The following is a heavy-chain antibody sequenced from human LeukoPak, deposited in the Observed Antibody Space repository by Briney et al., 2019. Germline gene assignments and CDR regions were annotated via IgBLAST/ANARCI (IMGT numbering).Heavy chain of an antibody. CDR3: ARDSGDSFDI. J-gene: IGHJ3*02. D-gene: IGHD3-10*01. Sequence: SETPSLTCTVSGGSISSGGYYWSWIRQHPGKGLEWIGYIYYSGSTYYNPSLKSRVTISVDTSKNQFSLKLSSVTAADTAVYYCARDSGDSFDIWGQGTMVTVSS. V-gene: IGHV4-31*03. CDR1: GGSISSGGYY. CDR2: IYYSGST.